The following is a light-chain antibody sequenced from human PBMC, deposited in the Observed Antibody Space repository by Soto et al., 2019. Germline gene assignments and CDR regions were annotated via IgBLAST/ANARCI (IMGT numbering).Light chain of an antibody. J-gene: IGKJ5*01. CDR3: QQYHNWPIT. V-gene: IGKV3D-15*01. Sequence: EIVLTQSPGTLSLSPGERCTLSCRASQSVNNYLAWYQQRPGQAPRLLIYDASNRAAGIPARFSGSGSGTEFTLTISSLQSEDFAVYYCQQYHNWPITFGQGTRLEIK. CDR1: QSVNNY. CDR2: DAS.